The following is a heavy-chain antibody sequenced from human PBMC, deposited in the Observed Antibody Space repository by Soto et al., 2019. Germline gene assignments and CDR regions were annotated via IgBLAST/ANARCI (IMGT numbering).Heavy chain of an antibody. CDR1: GFTFSSYA. CDR2: ISYDGSNK. Sequence: QVQLVESGGGVVQPGRSLRLSCAASGFTFSSYAMHWVRQAPGKGLEWVAVISYDGSNKYYADSVKGRFTISRGNSKNTLYLQMNSLRAEDTAVYYCARDSGYSGYLYFDYWGQGTLVTVSS. V-gene: IGHV3-30-3*01. D-gene: IGHD5-12*01. CDR3: ARDSGYSGYLYFDY. J-gene: IGHJ4*02.